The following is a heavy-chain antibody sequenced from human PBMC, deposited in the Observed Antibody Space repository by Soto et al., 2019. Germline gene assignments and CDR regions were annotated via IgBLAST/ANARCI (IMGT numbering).Heavy chain of an antibody. V-gene: IGHV3-30*18. CDR3: AKDWDYGDYVAWSITYGMDV. Sequence: GGSLRLSCAASGFTFSSYGMHWVRQAPGKGLEWVAVISYDGSNKYYADSVKGRFTISRDNSKNTLYLQMNSLRAEDTAVYYCAKDWDYGDYVAWSITYGMDVWGQGTTVTVSS. D-gene: IGHD4-17*01. CDR1: GFTFSSYG. J-gene: IGHJ6*02. CDR2: ISYDGSNK.